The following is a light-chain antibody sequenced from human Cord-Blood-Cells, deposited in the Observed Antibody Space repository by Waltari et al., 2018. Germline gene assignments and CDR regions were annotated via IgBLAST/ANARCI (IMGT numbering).Light chain of an antibody. J-gene: IGKJ1*01. V-gene: IGKV1-39*01. CDR2: AAS. CDR3: QQSYSTPPT. CDR1: QSISSY. Sequence: DIQMPQSPSSLSASVGDRVTITCRASQSISSYLNWYQQKPGKAPKLLIYAASSLQSGVPSRFSGSGSGTDFTLTISSLLPEDFATYYCQQSYSTPPTFGQGTKVEIK.